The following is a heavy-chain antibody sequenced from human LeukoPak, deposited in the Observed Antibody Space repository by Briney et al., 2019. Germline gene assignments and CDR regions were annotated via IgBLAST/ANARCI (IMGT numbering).Heavy chain of an antibody. V-gene: IGHV3-7*01. D-gene: IGHD6-6*01. J-gene: IGHJ6*03. Sequence: PGGSLRLSCAASGFTFSSYAMSWVRQAPGKGLEWVANIKQDGSEKHYVDSVKGRFTISRDNAKNSLYLQMNSLRAEDTAVYFCSRAEYSPGYYSYDYYYMDVWGKGTTVTVSS. CDR1: GFTFSSYA. CDR2: IKQDGSEK. CDR3: SRAEYSPGYYSYDYYYMDV.